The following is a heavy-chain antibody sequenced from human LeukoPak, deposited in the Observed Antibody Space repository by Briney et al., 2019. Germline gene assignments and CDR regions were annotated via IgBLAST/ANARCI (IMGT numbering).Heavy chain of an antibody. CDR2: IKSDGTRT. Sequence: GGSLRLSCAASGFAFSSYWMHWVRPAPGKGLVWVSHIKSDGTRTTYADSVKGRFTISRDNAKNTLYLQMNSLRAEDTAIYYCARGYYDFSTYTVDPWGQGTLVTVSS. CDR3: ARGYYDFSTYTVDP. J-gene: IGHJ5*02. V-gene: IGHV3-74*03. D-gene: IGHD3-22*01. CDR1: GFAFSSYW.